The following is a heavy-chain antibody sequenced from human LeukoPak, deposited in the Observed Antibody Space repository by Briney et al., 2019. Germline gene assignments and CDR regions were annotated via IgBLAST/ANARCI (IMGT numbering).Heavy chain of an antibody. J-gene: IGHJ4*02. CDR2: VYHSGST. V-gene: IGHV4-59*01. CDR3: AREGDYYDSGGYYRIDF. CDR1: GGSINAYY. D-gene: IGHD3-22*01. Sequence: PSETLSLTCTVSGGSINAYYWSWIRQPPGKGLEWIGHVYHSGSTNYNPSLKSRVTMSVDTSNNQFSLKLSSVTAADTAMYYCAREGDYYDSGGYYRIDFWGQGTLVTVSS.